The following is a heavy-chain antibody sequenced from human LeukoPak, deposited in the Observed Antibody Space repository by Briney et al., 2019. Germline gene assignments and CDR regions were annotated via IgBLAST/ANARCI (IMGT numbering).Heavy chain of an antibody. CDR3: ARGYPLRGMDV. CDR1: GGSISSTSNF. Sequence: SETLSLTCTVSGGSISSTSNFWGWIRLPPGKGLEWIGYIYYSGSTNYNPSLKSRVTISVDTSKNQFSLKLSSVTAADTAVYYCARGYPLRGMDVWGQGTTVTVSS. CDR2: IYYSGST. J-gene: IGHJ6*02. D-gene: IGHD6-13*01. V-gene: IGHV4-61*05.